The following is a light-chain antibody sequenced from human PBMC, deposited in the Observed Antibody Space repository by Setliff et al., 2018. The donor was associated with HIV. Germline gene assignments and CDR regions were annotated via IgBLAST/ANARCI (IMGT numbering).Light chain of an antibody. J-gene: IGLJ3*02. CDR1: SSDVGGYNY. CDR2: DVN. Sequence: QSVLTQPASVSGSPGQSVTISCTGTSSDVGGYNYVSWYQHHPGKAPKLMIYDVNKRLSGVSTRFSGSKSGNTASLTISGLQAEDEADYYCSSYTSKSTRFGGGTKSPS. V-gene: IGLV2-14*03. CDR3: SSYTSKSTR.